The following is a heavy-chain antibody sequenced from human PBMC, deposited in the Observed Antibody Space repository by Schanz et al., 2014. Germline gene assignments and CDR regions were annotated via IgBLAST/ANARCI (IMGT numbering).Heavy chain of an antibody. CDR2: IWYDGNNK. D-gene: IGHD5-12*01. CDR1: GFAFNNYG. V-gene: IGHV3-33*01. J-gene: IGHJ6*03. Sequence: QVQLAESGGGVVQPGRSLRLSCAASGFAFNNYGMHWVRQAPGKGLEWVAIIWYDGNNKKYADSVKGRFTISRDNFKNTLWLQMNSLRAEDTAAYYGARGGSSGYDYSIYYMDVWGKGTTVTVSS. CDR3: ARGGSSGYDYSIYYMDV.